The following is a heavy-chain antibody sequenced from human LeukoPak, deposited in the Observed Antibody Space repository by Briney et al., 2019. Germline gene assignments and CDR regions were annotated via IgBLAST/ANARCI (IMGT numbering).Heavy chain of an antibody. V-gene: IGHV3-15*01. CDR2: IKSKTDGGTT. J-gene: IGHJ6*03. D-gene: IGHD6-13*01. Sequence: GGSLRLSCAASGFTFSNAWMSWVRQAPGKGLEWVGHIKSKTDGGTTDYAAPVKGRFTISRDDSKNTLYLQMNSLKTEDTAVYFCTTDDFLRQQLCGVYYYYYMDDWGKGTTVTVSS. CDR1: GFTFSNAW. CDR3: TTDDFLRQQLCGVYYYYYMDD.